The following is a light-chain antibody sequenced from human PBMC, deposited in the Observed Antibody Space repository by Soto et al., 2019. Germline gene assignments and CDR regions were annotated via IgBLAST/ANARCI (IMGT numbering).Light chain of an antibody. Sequence: DIVMTQSPDSLALSLGERATFDCKSSQSLLYTSNNKNFLAWYQQKPGQPPKLLIYWASTRESGVPDRFSGSGSGTDFALTISSLQSEDVAVYYCQQYYTTPYTFGQGTRLEIK. CDR1: QSLLYTSNNKNF. V-gene: IGKV4-1*01. CDR2: WAS. CDR3: QQYYTTPYT. J-gene: IGKJ2*01.